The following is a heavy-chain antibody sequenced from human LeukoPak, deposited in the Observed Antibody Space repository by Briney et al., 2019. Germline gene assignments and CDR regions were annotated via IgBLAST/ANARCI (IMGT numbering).Heavy chain of an antibody. CDR3: ARDPYYYDSSGYPDY. V-gene: IGHV3-7*04. CDR1: GLTFSSYW. J-gene: IGHJ4*02. CDR2: IKQDGSEK. Sequence: GGSLRLSCAASGLTFSSYWMSWVRQAPGQGLEWVANIKQDGSEKYYVDSVKGRFTISRDNAKNSLYLQMNSLRAEDTAVYYCARDPYYYDSSGYPDYWGQGTPVTVSS. D-gene: IGHD3-22*01.